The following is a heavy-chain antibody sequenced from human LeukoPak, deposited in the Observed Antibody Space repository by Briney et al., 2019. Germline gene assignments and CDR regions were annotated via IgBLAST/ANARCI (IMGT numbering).Heavy chain of an antibody. J-gene: IGHJ4*02. Sequence: GGSLRLSCAASGFTLRKYNMNWVRQAPGKGLEWVSFISGTSGTTYYAASVKGRFTISSDNAQNSLSLQMNSLRAEDTAVYYCAKALRGSGSPTGDYWGQGTLVTVSS. CDR3: AKALRGSGSPTGDY. D-gene: IGHD3-10*01. V-gene: IGHV3-48*04. CDR1: GFTLRKYN. CDR2: ISGTSGTT.